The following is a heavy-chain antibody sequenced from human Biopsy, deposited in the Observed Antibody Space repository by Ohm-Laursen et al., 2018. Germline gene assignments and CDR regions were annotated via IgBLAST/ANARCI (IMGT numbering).Heavy chain of an antibody. D-gene: IGHD2-8*01. J-gene: IGHJ4*02. V-gene: IGHV1-2*02. CDR3: ARDPLNGHKHFDY. CDR2: INCKTGAT. Sequence: ASVKVSCKVSSYTFTDYNIHWMRQAPGQGLEWLGYINCKTGATNYAQKFQGTVSMTRDTSISTAYLALGSLRSTDTAIYYCARDPLNGHKHFDYWGQGSLVTVSS. CDR1: SYTFTDYN.